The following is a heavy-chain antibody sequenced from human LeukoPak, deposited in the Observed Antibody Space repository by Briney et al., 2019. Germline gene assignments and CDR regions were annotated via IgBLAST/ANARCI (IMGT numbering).Heavy chain of an antibody. Sequence: SETLSLTCTVSGGSTSSYYWSWIRQPPGKGLEWIGYIYYSGSTNYNPSLKSRVTISVDTSKNQFSLKLSSVTAADTAVYYCAGIVGADAFDIWGQGTMVTVSS. D-gene: IGHD1-26*01. V-gene: IGHV4-59*01. CDR2: IYYSGST. J-gene: IGHJ3*02. CDR3: AGIVGADAFDI. CDR1: GGSTSSYY.